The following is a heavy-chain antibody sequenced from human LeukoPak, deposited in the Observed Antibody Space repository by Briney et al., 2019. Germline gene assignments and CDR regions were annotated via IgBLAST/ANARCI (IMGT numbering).Heavy chain of an antibody. D-gene: IGHD3-10*01. CDR2: ISSSSSTI. CDR1: GFTFSSYS. V-gene: IGHV3-48*04. CDR3: ASHLTMAPYGSGSYFMVYPAYNWFDP. Sequence: GGSLRLSCAASGFTFSSYSMNWVRQAPGKGLEWVSYISSSSSTIYYADSVKGRFTISRDNAKNSLYLQMNSLRAEDTAVYYCASHLTMAPYGSGSYFMVYPAYNWFDPWGQGTLVTVSS. J-gene: IGHJ5*02.